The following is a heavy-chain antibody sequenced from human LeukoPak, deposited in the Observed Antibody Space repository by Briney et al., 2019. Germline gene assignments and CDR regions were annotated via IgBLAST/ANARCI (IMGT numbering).Heavy chain of an antibody. Sequence: GGSLRLSCAASGFTFSNHGMNWVRQAPGKGLEWVSGISPSGDITYYADCVKGRFTISRDNAKNSLYLQMNSLRAEDTAVYYCARGYGSGTYWGQGTLVTVSS. V-gene: IGHV3-23*01. CDR3: ARGYGSGTY. J-gene: IGHJ4*02. CDR2: ISPSGDIT. D-gene: IGHD3-10*01. CDR1: GFTFSNHG.